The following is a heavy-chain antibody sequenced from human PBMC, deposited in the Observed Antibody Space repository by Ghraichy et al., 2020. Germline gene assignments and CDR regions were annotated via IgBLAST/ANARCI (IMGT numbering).Heavy chain of an antibody. CDR2: ISYDGSNK. CDR3: AREWYSSAYDAFDI. CDR1: GFTFSSYG. Sequence: GGSLRLSCAASGFTFSSYGMHWVRQAPGKGLEWVAVISYDGSNKYYADSVKGRFTISRDNSKNTLYLQINSLRAEDTAVYYCAREWYSSAYDAFDIWGQGTMVTVSS. J-gene: IGHJ3*02. V-gene: IGHV3-30*03. D-gene: IGHD6-19*01.